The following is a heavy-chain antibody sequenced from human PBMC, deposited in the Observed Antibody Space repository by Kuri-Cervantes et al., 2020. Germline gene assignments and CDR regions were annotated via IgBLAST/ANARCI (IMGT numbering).Heavy chain of an antibody. V-gene: IGHV3-52*01. D-gene: IGHD1-26*01. CDR1: GFTFSSSW. Sequence: GESLKISCAASGFTFSSSWMHWVCQAPEKGLEWVADIKCDGSEKYYVDSVKGRLTISRDNAKNSLYLQVNSLRDEDTAVYYCARVTREWELRYFDYWGQGTLVTVSS. J-gene: IGHJ4*02. CDR2: IKCDGSEK. CDR3: ARVTREWELRYFDY.